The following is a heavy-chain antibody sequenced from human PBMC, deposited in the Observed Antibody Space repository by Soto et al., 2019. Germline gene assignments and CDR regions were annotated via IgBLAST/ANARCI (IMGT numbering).Heavy chain of an antibody. D-gene: IGHD3-10*01. Sequence: EVQLVESGGGLVKPGGSLRLSCAASGFTFSNAWMTWVRQAPGKGLEWVGRIKTKSDGGTTDYAAPVKGRFSISRDDSKNTLYLQMNSLNTEDTGVYDCTIARRWDYGSGGGENYWGQGTLVTVSS. CDR3: TIARRWDYGSGGGENY. CDR2: IKTKSDGGTT. V-gene: IGHV3-15*01. J-gene: IGHJ4*02. CDR1: GFTFSNAW.